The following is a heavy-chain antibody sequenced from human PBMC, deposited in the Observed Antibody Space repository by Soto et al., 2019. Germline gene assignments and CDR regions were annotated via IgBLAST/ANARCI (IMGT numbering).Heavy chain of an antibody. D-gene: IGHD3-10*01. CDR3: ARRKEVPHNMDV. CDR1: GFAFSSYA. CDR2: FSPGGSNQ. J-gene: IGHJ6*02. Sequence: QVQVVESGGGVVQPGRSLRLSCAGSGFAFSSYAMHWVRQAPGKGLEWVAVFSPGGSNQYYADSVKGRFTISRDNSKTTLYLQMNSLRPEDTAVYYCARRKEVPHNMDVWGLGTTVVVSS. V-gene: IGHV3-30-3*01.